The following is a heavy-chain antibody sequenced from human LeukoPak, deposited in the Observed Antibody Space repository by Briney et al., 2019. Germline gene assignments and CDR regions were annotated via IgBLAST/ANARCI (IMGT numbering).Heavy chain of an antibody. Sequence: PGGSLRLSCAASGFTFSSYSMNWVRQAPGKGLEWVSSISSSSSYIYYADSVKGRFTISRDNAKNSLYLQMNSLRAEDTAVYYCARGGWQLATGETHNWFDPWGQGTLVTVSS. V-gene: IGHV3-21*01. CDR3: ARGGWQLATGETHNWFDP. CDR2: ISSSSSYI. J-gene: IGHJ5*02. CDR1: GFTFSSYS. D-gene: IGHD6-13*01.